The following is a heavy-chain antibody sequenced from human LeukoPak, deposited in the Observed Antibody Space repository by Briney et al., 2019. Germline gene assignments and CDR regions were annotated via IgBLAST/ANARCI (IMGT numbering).Heavy chain of an antibody. D-gene: IGHD2-2*02. CDR1: GSTFSSSG. J-gene: IGHJ4*02. CDR2: IWYDGSNK. Sequence: GGSLRLSCVASGSTFSSSGTHWVRQAPGKGLEWVAVIWYDGSNKYYADSVKGRFTVARDNAKNTLYLEMNRLRAEDTAVYYCARDNTYMFDYWGQGTQVTVSS. V-gene: IGHV3-33*08. CDR3: ARDNTYMFDY.